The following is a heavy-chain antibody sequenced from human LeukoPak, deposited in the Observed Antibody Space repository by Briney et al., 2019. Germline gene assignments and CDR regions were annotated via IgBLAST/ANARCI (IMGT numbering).Heavy chain of an antibody. D-gene: IGHD1-1*01. Sequence: GGSLRLSCAASGFTFSSYSMHWVRQAPGKGLEWVSYISSSGSTMYYADSVKGRFTISRDNARNSLYLQMNILRADDSAVYYCATDQTGTTGYFDFWGQGILVTVSS. J-gene: IGHJ4*02. CDR1: GFTFSSYS. CDR2: ISSSGSTM. V-gene: IGHV3-48*03. CDR3: ATDQTGTTGYFDF.